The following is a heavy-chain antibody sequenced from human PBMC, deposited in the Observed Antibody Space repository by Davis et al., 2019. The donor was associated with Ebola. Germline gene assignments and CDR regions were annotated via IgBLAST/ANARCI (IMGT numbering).Heavy chain of an antibody. J-gene: IGHJ4*02. CDR2: ISYDGSNK. CDR1: GFTFSSYA. CDR3: AKTGILWFGELLYREAYYFDY. D-gene: IGHD3-10*01. V-gene: IGHV3-30*04. Sequence: GGSLRLSCAASGFTFSSYAMHWVRQAPGKGLEWVAVISYDGSNKYYADSVKGRFTISRDNSKNTLYLQMNSLRAEDTAVYYCAKTGILWFGELLYREAYYFDYWGQGTLVTVSS.